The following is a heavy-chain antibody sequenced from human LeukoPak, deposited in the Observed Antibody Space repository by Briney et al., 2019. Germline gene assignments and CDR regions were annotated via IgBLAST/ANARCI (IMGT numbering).Heavy chain of an antibody. D-gene: IGHD3-22*01. CDR1: GYTFTSYG. J-gene: IGHJ4*02. CDR3: ARVDLYWDSSGYSQAANDY. CDR2: VSAYNGAT. Sequence: ASVKVSCKASGYTFTSYGISWVRQAPGQGLEWMGWVSAYNGATKYAQKFQGRVTMATDTPTSTAYMELRSLRSDDTAVYYCARVDLYWDSSGYSQAANDYWGQGTLVTVSS. V-gene: IGHV1-18*01.